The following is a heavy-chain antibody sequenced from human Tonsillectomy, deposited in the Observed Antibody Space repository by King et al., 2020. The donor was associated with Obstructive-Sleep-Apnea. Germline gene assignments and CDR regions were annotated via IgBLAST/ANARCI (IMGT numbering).Heavy chain of an antibody. CDR1: GGSISSRGYY. CDR3: SRGGRVLPAANPLPYHYYGMDV. D-gene: IGHD2-2*01. V-gene: IGHV4-31*03. Sequence: VQLQESGPGLVKPSQTLSLTCTVSGGSISSRGYYWSWLRQHPGKGLEWIGYIYDSGNTDYNPSLNSRVTISVDTSKSQFSLKLSSVTAADTAVYFCSRGGRVLPAANPLPYHYYGMDVWGQGTTVTVSS. CDR2: IYDSGNT. J-gene: IGHJ6*02.